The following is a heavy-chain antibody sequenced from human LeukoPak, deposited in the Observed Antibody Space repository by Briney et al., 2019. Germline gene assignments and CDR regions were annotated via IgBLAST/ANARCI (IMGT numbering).Heavy chain of an antibody. V-gene: IGHV1-69*04. CDR3: ARAEAGGLWEQPTSFDAFDI. CDR1: GGTFSSYA. J-gene: IGHJ3*02. Sequence: GASVKVSCKASGGTFSSYAISWVRQAPGQGLEWMGRIIPILGIANYAQKFQGRVTITADKSTSTAYMELSSLRSEDTAVYYCARAEAGGLWEQPTSFDAFDIWGQGTMVTVSS. D-gene: IGHD1-26*01. CDR2: IIPILGIA.